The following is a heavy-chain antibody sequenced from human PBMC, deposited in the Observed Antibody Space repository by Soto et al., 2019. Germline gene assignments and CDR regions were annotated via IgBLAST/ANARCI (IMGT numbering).Heavy chain of an antibody. CDR3: ARGAMVRGVIPRLAWFDP. Sequence: SETLCLTCTVSGGSISSGGYYWSWILQHPGKGLEWIGYIYYSGSTYYNPSLKSRVTISVDTSKNQFSLKLSSVTAADTAVYYCARGAMVRGVIPRLAWFDPWGQGTLVTVSS. CDR2: IYYSGST. D-gene: IGHD3-10*01. J-gene: IGHJ5*02. CDR1: GGSISSGGYY. V-gene: IGHV4-31*03.